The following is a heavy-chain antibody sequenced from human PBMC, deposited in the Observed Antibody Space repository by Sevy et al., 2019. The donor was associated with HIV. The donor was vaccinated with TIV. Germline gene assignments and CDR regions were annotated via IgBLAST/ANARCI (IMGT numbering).Heavy chain of an antibody. Sequence: SQTLSLTCTVSGGSISSGDYYWSWIRQPPGKGLEWIGYIYYSGSTYYNPSLKSRVTISVDTSKNQFSLKLSSVTAADKAVNYGARDGAGCSGSYYNAQFSPPWFDPWGQGTLVTVSS. D-gene: IGHD3-10*02. CDR1: GGSISSGDYY. J-gene: IGHJ5*02. V-gene: IGHV4-30-4*01. CDR2: IYYSGST. CDR3: ARDGAGCSGSYYNAQFSPPWFDP.